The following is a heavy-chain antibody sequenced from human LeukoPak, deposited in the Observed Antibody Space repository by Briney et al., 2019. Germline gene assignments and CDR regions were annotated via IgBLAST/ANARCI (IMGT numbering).Heavy chain of an antibody. V-gene: IGHV4-4*07. D-gene: IGHD3-3*01. CDR3: ARDRVYDFWSGYYTAGAFDI. CDR2: IYTSGST. CDR1: GGSISSYY. J-gene: IGHJ3*02. Sequence: PSETLSLTCTASGGSISSYYWSWIRQPAGKGLEWIGRIYTSGSTNYNPSLKSRVTMSVDTSKNQFSLKLSSVTAADTAVYYCARDRVYDFWSGYYTAGAFDIWGQGTMVTVSS.